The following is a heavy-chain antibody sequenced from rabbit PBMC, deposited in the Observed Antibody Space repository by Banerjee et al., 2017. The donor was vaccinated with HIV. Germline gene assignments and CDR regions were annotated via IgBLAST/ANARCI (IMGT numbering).Heavy chain of an antibody. CDR2: RYAENGSA. CDR3: ARGGNL. V-gene: IGHV1S45*01. J-gene: IGHJ4*01. Sequence: QQQLEESGGGLVKPEGSLTLTCTASGFSFSSSYWICWVRQAPGKGPEWIACRYAENGSAYYASWAKGRFTISEPSSTTVTLQMTSLTVADTATYFCARGGNLWGPGTLVTVS. CDR1: GFSFSSSYW.